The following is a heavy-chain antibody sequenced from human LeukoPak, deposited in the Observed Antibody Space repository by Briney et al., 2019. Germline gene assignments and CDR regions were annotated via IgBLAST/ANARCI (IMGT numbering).Heavy chain of an antibody. CDR3: ARVYCSGGSCYYPDMYYFDY. D-gene: IGHD2-15*01. J-gene: IGHJ4*02. Sequence: GASVKVSCKASGYTFTSYGISWVRQAPGQGLEWMGWISAYNGNTNYAQKLQGRVTMTTDTSTSTAYMELRSLRSDDTAVYYCARVYCSGGSCYYPDMYYFDYWGQGTLVTVSS. CDR2: ISAYNGNT. V-gene: IGHV1-18*01. CDR1: GYTFTSYG.